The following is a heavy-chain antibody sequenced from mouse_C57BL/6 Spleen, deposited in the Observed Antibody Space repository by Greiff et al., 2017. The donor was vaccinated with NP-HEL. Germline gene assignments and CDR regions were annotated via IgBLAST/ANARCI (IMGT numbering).Heavy chain of an antibody. D-gene: IGHD1-1*01. CDR1: GFTFSNYW. V-gene: IGHV6-3*01. CDR3: TYYGSSAFAY. Sequence: EVKLMESGGGLVQPGGSMKLSCVASGFTFSNYWMNWVRQSPEKGLEWVAQIRLKSDNYATHYAESVKGRFTISRDDSKSSVYLQMNNLRAEDTGIYYCTYYGSSAFAYWGQGTLVTVSA. CDR2: IRLKSDNYAT. J-gene: IGHJ3*01.